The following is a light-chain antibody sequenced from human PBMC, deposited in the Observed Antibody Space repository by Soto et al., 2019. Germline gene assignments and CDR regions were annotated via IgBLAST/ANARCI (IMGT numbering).Light chain of an antibody. CDR2: GAS. CDR1: QSVSSSY. CDR3: QQRSSYPIT. J-gene: IGKJ5*01. Sequence: DIVLTQSPGTLSLSPGERAALSCRASQSVSSSYLAWYQQKPGQAPRLLIYGASTRATGIPARFSGSGSGTEFTLTISSLQPEDFATYYCQQRSSYPITCGQGTRLEIK. V-gene: IGKV3-20*01.